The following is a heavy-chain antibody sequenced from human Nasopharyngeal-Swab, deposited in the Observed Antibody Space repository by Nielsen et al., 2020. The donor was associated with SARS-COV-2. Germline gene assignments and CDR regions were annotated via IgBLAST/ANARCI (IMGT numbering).Heavy chain of an antibody. V-gene: IGHV3-23*01. CDR3: AKPPRYCSGGSCYFFDY. CDR1: GFTFRSYA. J-gene: IGHJ4*02. CDR2: ISGSDYTT. Sequence: GGSLRLSCAASGFTFRSYAISWVRQAPGKGLEWVSVISGSDYTTYYADSVKGRFTISRDNSKNTLYLQMNSLRAEDTAVYYCAKPPRYCSGGSCYFFDYWGQGTLVTVSS. D-gene: IGHD2-15*01.